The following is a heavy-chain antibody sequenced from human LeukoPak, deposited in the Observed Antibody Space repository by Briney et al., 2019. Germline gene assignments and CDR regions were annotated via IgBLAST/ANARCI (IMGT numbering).Heavy chain of an antibody. CDR2: ISNDGSNK. Sequence: GGSLTLSCAASGFTFSTYPMHWVRQAPGKGLEWVAVISNDGSNKYYADSVKGRFTISRDNAKNSLYLQMNSLRAEDTAVYYCARDRTMVRGVIITIQYNWFDPWGQGTLVTVSS. J-gene: IGHJ5*02. V-gene: IGHV3-30*04. CDR3: ARDRTMVRGVIITIQYNWFDP. D-gene: IGHD3-10*01. CDR1: GFTFSTYP.